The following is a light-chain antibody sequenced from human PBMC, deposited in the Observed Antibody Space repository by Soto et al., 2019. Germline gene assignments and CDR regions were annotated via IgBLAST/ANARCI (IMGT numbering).Light chain of an antibody. J-gene: IGLJ3*02. CDR1: SSDVGAYNY. Sequence: QSALTQPPSASGSPVQSVTIACTGTSSDVGAYNYVSWYQQHPGKDPKLMIYDVSKRPSGVPYRFSGSKSCNAAALTVSGLQGEDDADYYGSSYAGSSWVFGGGTKLTV. CDR3: SSYAGSSWV. V-gene: IGLV2-8*01. CDR2: DVS.